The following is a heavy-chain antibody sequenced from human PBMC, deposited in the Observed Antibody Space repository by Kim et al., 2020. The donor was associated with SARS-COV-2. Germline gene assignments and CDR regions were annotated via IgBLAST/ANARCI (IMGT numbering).Heavy chain of an antibody. CDR2: ISGGGGST. CDR1: GFTFSSYA. V-gene: IGHV3-23*01. D-gene: IGHD2-2*01. J-gene: IGHJ4*02. CDR3: AKDRECSSTSCYSDY. Sequence: GGSLRLSCAASGFTFSSYAMTWVRQAPGKGLEWVSAISGGGGSTYYADSVKGRFSISRDNSKNMLYLQMNSLRVEDTAVYYCAKDRECSSTSCYSDYWGQGTLVTVSS.